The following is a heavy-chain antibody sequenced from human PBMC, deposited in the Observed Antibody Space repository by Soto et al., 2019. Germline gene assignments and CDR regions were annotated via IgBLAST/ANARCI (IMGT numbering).Heavy chain of an antibody. CDR2: ISSSSSTI. V-gene: IGHV3-48*01. CDR1: GFTFSSYS. J-gene: IGHJ4*02. D-gene: IGHD3-22*01. Sequence: GGSLRLSCVASGFTFSSYSMNWVRQAPGKGLEWVSYISSSSSTIYYADSVKGRFTISRDNAENSLYLQMNSLRAEDTAAYYCARDLPYYYDSSDYTGHWGQGTLVTVSS. CDR3: ARDLPYYYDSSDYTGH.